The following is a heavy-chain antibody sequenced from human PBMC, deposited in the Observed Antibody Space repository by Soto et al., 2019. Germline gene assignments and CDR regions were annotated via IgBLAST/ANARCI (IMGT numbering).Heavy chain of an antibody. CDR2: INPSDSDT. J-gene: IGHJ4*02. V-gene: IGHV5-51*01. CDR3: ARQRGANRVSLEY. D-gene: IGHD2-21*01. Sequence: PGESLKISCKGSGYRFTSDWIAWVRQMPGQGLEWMGIINPSDSDTRYSPSFQGQVSMSADKSINTAYLQWSSLKASDTAMYYCARQRGANRVSLEYWGQGTPVTVSS. CDR1: GYRFTSDW.